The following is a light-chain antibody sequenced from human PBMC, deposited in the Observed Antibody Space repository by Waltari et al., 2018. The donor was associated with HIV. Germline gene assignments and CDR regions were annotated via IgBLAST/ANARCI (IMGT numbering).Light chain of an antibody. CDR1: QSISSY. CDR3: QQSYSTPYT. CDR2: AAS. V-gene: IGKV1-39*01. J-gene: IGKJ2*01. Sequence: DIQMTQSPSSLSASVGDRVTITCRASQSISSYLNWAQQKPGKAPKLLIYAASSLQSGVPSRFSGSGSGTDFTLTISSLQPEDFATYYCQQSYSTPYTFGQGTKLEIK.